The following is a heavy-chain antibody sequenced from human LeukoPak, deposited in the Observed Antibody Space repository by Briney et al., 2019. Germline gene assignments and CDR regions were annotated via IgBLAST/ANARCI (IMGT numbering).Heavy chain of an antibody. CDR3: ARDHPEELEPNWFDP. Sequence: SETLSLTCTVSGGSISSSSYYWGWIRQPPGKGLEWIGSIYYSGSTYYNPSLKSRVTISVDTSKNQFSLKLSSVTAADTAVYYCARDHPEELEPNWFDPWGQGTLVTVSS. D-gene: IGHD1-1*01. V-gene: IGHV4-39*07. J-gene: IGHJ5*02. CDR1: GGSISSSSYY. CDR2: IYYSGST.